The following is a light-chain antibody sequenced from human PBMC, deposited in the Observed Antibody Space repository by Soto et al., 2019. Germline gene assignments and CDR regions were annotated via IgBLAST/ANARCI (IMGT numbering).Light chain of an antibody. Sequence: DIPMTQSPSTVAASIGDRVTITCRASHSVAKVLAWYQQKPGKAPKLLIYKASALQTGVPSRFSGSGSGTEFTLTISSLQAYDSATYYCQQYHSSFGLYTFGRGTKLEMK. J-gene: IGKJ2*01. CDR3: QQYHSSFGLYT. CDR1: HSVAKV. CDR2: KAS. V-gene: IGKV1-5*03.